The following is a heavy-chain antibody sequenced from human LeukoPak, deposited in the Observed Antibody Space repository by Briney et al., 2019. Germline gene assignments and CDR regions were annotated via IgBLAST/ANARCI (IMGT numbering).Heavy chain of an antibody. CDR3: ARDPSWIQLWSWYFDL. D-gene: IGHD5-18*01. CDR2: ISSSSSTI. CDR1: GFTFSSYS. J-gene: IGHJ2*01. Sequence: GGSLRLSCAASGFTFSSYSMNWVRQAPGKGLEWVSYISSSSSTIYYADSVKGRFTISRDNAKNSLYLQMNSLRAEDTAVYYCARDPSWIQLWSWYFDLWGRGTLVTVSS. V-gene: IGHV3-48*01.